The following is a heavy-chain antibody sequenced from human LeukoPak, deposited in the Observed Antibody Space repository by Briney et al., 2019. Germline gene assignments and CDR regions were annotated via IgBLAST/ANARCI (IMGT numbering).Heavy chain of an antibody. CDR3: ARRLSLRFDAFAI. V-gene: IGHV3-43*01. CDR2: ISWDGGST. Sequence: GGSLRLSCAASGFTFDDYTMHWVRQAPGKGLEWVSLISWDGGSTYYADSVKGRFTISRDTSKNTLLLQMNSLRAEDTALYFCARRLSLRFDAFAIWGPGTVVTVSS. CDR1: GFTFDDYT. D-gene: IGHD3-3*01. J-gene: IGHJ3*02.